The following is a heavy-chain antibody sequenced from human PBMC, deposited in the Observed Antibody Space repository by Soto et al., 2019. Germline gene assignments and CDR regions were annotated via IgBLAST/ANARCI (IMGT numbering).Heavy chain of an antibody. J-gene: IGHJ4*02. CDR3: ARDQYYYDSSGYY. CDR2: IYSSGNT. V-gene: IGHV4-4*07. D-gene: IGHD3-22*01. Sequence: SETLSLTCSVSGGTISGYYWTWIRQPAGKGLEWIGRIYSSGNTKYNPSLQSRVTMSLDTSNNQFSLRLTSVTAADTAVYYCARDQYYYDSSGYYWGQGTLVTVSS. CDR1: GGTISGYY.